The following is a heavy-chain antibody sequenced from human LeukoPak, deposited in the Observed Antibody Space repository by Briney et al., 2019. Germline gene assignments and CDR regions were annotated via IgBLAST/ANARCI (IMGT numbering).Heavy chain of an antibody. J-gene: IGHJ4*02. CDR3: ARDPYSSGWYPYYFDY. V-gene: IGHV3-48*02. CDR1: GFTFSSYS. Sequence: GGSLRLSCAASGFTFSSYSMNWVRQAPGKGLEWVSYISSSSSTIYYADSVKGRFTISRDNAKNSLYLQMNSLRDEDTAVYYCARDPYSSGWYPYYFDYWGQGTLATVSS. CDR2: ISSSSSTI. D-gene: IGHD6-19*01.